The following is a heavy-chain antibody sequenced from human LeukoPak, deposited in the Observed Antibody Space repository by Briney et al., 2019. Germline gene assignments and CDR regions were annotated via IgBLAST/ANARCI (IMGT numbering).Heavy chain of an antibody. CDR2: INHSGST. CDR1: GGSFSGYY. V-gene: IGHV4-34*01. D-gene: IGHD2-2*01. CDR3: ARVRIPAVIFWFDP. Sequence: SETLSLTCAVYGGSFSGYYWSWIRQPPGKGLGWIGEINHSGSTNYNPSLKSRVTISVDTSKNQFSLKLSSVTAADTAVYYCARVRIPAVIFWFDPWGQGTLVTVSS. J-gene: IGHJ5*02.